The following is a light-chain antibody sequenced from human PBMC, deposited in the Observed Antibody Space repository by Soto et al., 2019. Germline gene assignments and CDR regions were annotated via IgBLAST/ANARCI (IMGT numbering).Light chain of an antibody. V-gene: IGKV3-15*01. J-gene: IGKJ2*01. CDR2: GAS. CDR1: QSLSRN. CDR3: QQSEERHPYT. Sequence: EIVMTQSPATLSVSPGERSTLSCRASQSLSRNLAWYQQIPGQAPRLLIYGASTRAIGIPARCSGSGSGTEFTLDISGLHSEDFAVYQCQQSEERHPYTVGQGPKLEIK.